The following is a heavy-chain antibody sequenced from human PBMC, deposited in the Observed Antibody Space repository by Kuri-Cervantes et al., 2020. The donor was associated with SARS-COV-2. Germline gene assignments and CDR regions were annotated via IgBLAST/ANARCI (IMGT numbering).Heavy chain of an antibody. Sequence: GGSLRLSCPASGDTFADYGMHWVRQAPGKGLEWVSGISWNSGSIGYADSVKGRFTISRDNAKTSLYLQMNSLKADDTAAYYCARAFSPAYTSGDSDAFDFWGRGTMVTVSS. V-gene: IGHV3-9*01. CDR1: GDTFADYG. CDR2: ISWNSGSI. D-gene: IGHD3-16*01. CDR3: ARAFSPAYTSGDSDAFDF. J-gene: IGHJ3*01.